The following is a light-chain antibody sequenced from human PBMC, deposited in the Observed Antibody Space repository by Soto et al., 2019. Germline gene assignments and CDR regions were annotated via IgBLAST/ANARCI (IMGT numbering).Light chain of an antibody. Sequence: QSALTQPASVSGSLGQSITISCTGTSSDIGGYNYVSWYQQHPGKAPKLMIYDVSNRPSGVSNRFSGSKSGNTASLTISGLQAEDEAAYYCSSYTSTSTLVVFGGGTNLTVL. CDR2: DVS. CDR1: SSDIGGYNY. J-gene: IGLJ2*01. V-gene: IGLV2-14*01. CDR3: SSYTSTSTLVV.